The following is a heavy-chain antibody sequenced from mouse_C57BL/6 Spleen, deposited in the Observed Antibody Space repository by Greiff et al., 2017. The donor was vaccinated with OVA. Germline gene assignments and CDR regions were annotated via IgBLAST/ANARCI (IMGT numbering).Heavy chain of an antibody. CDR2: ISGGGGNT. D-gene: IGHD2-3*01. CDR1: GFTFSSYT. V-gene: IGHV5-9*01. J-gene: IGHJ1*03. CDR3: ASPDGYYGYWYFDV. Sequence: DVKLVESGGGLVKPGGSLKLSCAASGFTFSSYTMSWVRQTPEKRLEWVATISGGGGNTYYPDSVKGRFTISRDNAKNTLYLQMSSLRSEDTALYYCASPDGYYGYWYFDVWGTGTTVTVSS.